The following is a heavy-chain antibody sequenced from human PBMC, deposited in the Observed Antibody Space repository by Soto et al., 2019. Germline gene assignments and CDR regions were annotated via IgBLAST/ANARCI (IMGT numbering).Heavy chain of an antibody. Sequence: PSETLSLTFTVSGGSISSYYWSWIRQPPGKGLEWIGYIYYSGSTNYNPSLKSRVTISVDTSKNQFSLKLSSVTAADTAVYYCAREGYSYGYDYYYGMDVWGQGTTVT. V-gene: IGHV4-59*01. J-gene: IGHJ6*02. CDR2: IYYSGST. CDR1: GGSISSYY. D-gene: IGHD5-18*01. CDR3: AREGYSYGYDYYYGMDV.